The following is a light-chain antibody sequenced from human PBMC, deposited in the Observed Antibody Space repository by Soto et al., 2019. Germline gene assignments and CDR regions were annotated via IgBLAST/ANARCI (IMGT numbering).Light chain of an antibody. CDR1: SSNIGADFA. J-gene: IGLJ1*01. CDR3: QSYDSSLSAPYV. V-gene: IGLV1-40*01. CDR2: GNT. Sequence: QSALSQPPSVSGAPGQRVTISCTVSSSNIGADFAVHWYQQLPGTAPKLLIYGNTNRPSGVPDRFSGSRSGTSASLAITGLQAEDEADYYCQSYDSSLSAPYVFGAGTKVTVL.